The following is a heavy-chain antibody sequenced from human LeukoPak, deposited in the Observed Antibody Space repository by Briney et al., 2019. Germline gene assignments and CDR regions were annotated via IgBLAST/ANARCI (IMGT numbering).Heavy chain of an antibody. CDR1: VFTFSSYA. CDR3: AKELYWNRVSTVSCFDY. D-gene: IGHD2/OR15-2a*01. V-gene: IGHV3-23*01. J-gene: IGHJ4*02. CDR2: ISGSGGST. Sequence: GGSLRLSCAASVFTFSSYAMSWVRQAPGKGLEWVSAISGSGGSTYYADSVKGRFTISRDNSKNTLYLQMNSLRAEDRAVNYGAKELYWNRVSTVSCFDYWGQGTLVTVSS.